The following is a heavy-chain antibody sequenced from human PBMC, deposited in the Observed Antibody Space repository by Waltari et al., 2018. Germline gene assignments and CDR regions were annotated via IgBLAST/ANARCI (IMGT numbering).Heavy chain of an antibody. CDR1: GYTLTELS. CDR3: ATDKYNWNDASNRPLDY. Sequence: QVQLVQSGAEVKKPGASVKVSCKVSGYTLTELSMHWVRQAPGKGLEWMGGFDPEEGETIYAQKFQGRVNMTEDTSTDTAYMELSSLRSEDTAVYYCATDKYNWNDASNRPLDYWGQGTLVTVSS. V-gene: IGHV1-24*01. J-gene: IGHJ4*02. CDR2: FDPEEGET. D-gene: IGHD1-20*01.